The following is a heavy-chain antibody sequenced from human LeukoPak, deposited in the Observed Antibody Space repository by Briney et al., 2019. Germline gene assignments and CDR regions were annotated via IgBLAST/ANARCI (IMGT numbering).Heavy chain of an antibody. CDR2: VYTSGNT. V-gene: IGHV4-4*07. Sequence: SETLSLTCTVSGVSISSYYWSWLRQPAGKGLEWIGRVYTSGNTNYNPSLKSRVTMSVDTSKKQFSLKLSSVTAADTAVYYCARDRQGYYFDYWGQGTLVTVSS. D-gene: IGHD2-15*01. CDR3: ARDRQGYYFDY. CDR1: GVSISSYY. J-gene: IGHJ4*02.